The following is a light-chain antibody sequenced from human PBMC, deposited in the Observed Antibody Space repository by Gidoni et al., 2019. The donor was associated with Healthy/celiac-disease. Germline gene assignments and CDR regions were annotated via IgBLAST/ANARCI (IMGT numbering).Light chain of an antibody. CDR1: QSLLHSNGYNY. J-gene: IGKJ3*01. CDR3: IQALQTGA. V-gene: IGKV2-28*01. CDR2: LGS. Sequence: DIVMTQSPLSLPVTPGEPASISCRSSQSLLHSNGYNYLDWYLQKPGQSPQLLIYLGSNRASGVPDRFSGSGSGTDFTLKISRVEAEDVGVYYCIQALQTGAFGPXTKVDIK.